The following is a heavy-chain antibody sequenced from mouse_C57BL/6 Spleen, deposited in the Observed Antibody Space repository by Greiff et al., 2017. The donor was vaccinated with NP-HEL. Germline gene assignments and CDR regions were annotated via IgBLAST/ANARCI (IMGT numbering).Heavy chain of an antibody. J-gene: IGHJ3*01. D-gene: IGHD2-3*01. CDR3: TSGGYDGYY. CDR1: GFNIKDYY. CDR2: IDPEDGDT. V-gene: IGHV14-1*01. Sequence: VQLKQSGAELVRPGASVKLSCTASGFNIKDYYMHWVKQRPEQGLEWIGRIDPEDGDTEYAPKFQGKATMTADTSSNTTYLQLSSLTSEDTAVYYCTSGGYDGYYWGQGTLVTVSA.